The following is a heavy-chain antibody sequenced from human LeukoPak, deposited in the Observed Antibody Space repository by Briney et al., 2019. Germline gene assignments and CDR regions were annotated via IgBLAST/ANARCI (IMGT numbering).Heavy chain of an antibody. Sequence: GGSLRLSCAASGFTFSNHWMIWVRQAPGKGLEWVANIGRAGSEKNYMDSVKDRFIISRDNTQNSLHLQMNNLKSEDTAVYYCVRDVSPGSRSAWYDALDIWGQGTMVTVSS. J-gene: IGHJ3*02. CDR1: GFTFSNHW. D-gene: IGHD6-19*01. CDR3: VRDVSPGSRSAWYDALDI. CDR2: IGRAGSEK. V-gene: IGHV3-7*03.